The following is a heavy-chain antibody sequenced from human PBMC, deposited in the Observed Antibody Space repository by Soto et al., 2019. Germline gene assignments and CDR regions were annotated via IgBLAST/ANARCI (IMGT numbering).Heavy chain of an antibody. CDR1: GFTFSSYA. D-gene: IGHD6-13*01. V-gene: IGHV3-23*01. J-gene: IGHJ4*02. Sequence: PGGSLRLSCAASGFTFSSYAMSWVRQAPGKGLEWVSVISASGGTTYFADSVKGRFTISRDNSKNTLYLQLRSLRGEDTAVYYCAKETTAAVGDYFDSWGQGTLVTVSS. CDR2: ISASGGTT. CDR3: AKETTAAVGDYFDS.